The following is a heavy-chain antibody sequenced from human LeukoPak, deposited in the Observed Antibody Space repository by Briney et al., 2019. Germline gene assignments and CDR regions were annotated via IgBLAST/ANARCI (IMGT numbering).Heavy chain of an antibody. Sequence: SETLSLTCAVYGGSFSGYYWSWIRQPPGKGLEWIGEINHSGSTNYNPSLKSRVTISVDTSKNQFSLKLSSVTAADTAVYYCARLFLGRRFTMVRGVPNWFDPWGQGTLVTVSS. J-gene: IGHJ5*02. CDR2: INHSGST. CDR1: GGSFSGYY. D-gene: IGHD3-10*01. CDR3: ARLFLGRRFTMVRGVPNWFDP. V-gene: IGHV4-34*01.